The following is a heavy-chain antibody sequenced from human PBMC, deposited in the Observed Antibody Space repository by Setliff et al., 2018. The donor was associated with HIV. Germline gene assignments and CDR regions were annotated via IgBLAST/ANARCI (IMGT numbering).Heavy chain of an antibody. CDR2: MYPSGSS. J-gene: IGHJ6*02. CDR1: SYSVTSGYY. D-gene: IGHD2-2*01. CDR3: ARVGYCSSTNCYWGRPSYGMGV. Sequence: SETLSLTCTVYSYSVTSGYYWAWIRQPPGKGLEWIGNMYPSGSSYFNPTLQSRVTMSADTSKKQFCLKLSSVTAADTAVYYCARVGYCSSTNCYWGRPSYGMGVWGQGTTVTVSS. V-gene: IGHV4-38-2*02.